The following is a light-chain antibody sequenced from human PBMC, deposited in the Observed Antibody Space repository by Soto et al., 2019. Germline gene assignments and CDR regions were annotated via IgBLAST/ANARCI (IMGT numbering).Light chain of an antibody. CDR1: SSDVGGYDL. CDR3: CSYAGTYTFYV. CDR2: DVT. V-gene: IGLV2-11*01. Sequence: QSALTQPRSVSGSPGQSVTISCTGTSSDVGGYDLVSWYQQHPGKAPKLMIYDVTKRPSGVPDRFSGSRSGSTASLTISGLQAEDDADYYCCSYAGTYTFYVFGTGTKVTVL. J-gene: IGLJ1*01.